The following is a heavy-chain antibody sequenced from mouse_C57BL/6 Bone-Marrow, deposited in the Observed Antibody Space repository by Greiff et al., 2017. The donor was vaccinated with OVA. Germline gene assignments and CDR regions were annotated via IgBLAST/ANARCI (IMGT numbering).Heavy chain of an antibody. V-gene: IGHV1-15*01. CDR1: GYTFTDYE. Sequence: QVQLKESGAELVRPRASVTLSCKASGYTFTDYEMHWVKQTPVHGLEWIGAIDPETGGTAYNQKFKGKAILTADKSSSTAYMELRSLTSEDSAVYYCTRSYSNYGDFDYWGQGTTLTVSS. J-gene: IGHJ2*01. CDR2: IDPETGGT. CDR3: TRSYSNYGDFDY. D-gene: IGHD2-5*01.